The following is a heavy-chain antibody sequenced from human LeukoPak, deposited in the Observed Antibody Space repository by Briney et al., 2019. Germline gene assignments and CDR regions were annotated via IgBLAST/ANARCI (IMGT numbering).Heavy chain of an antibody. CDR1: GGSISSGGYS. CDR2: IYHSGST. CDR3: ARGGPTVTSFDY. V-gene: IGHV4-30-2*01. Sequence: SQTLSLTCAVSGGSISSGGYSWSWIRQPPGKGLEWIGYIYHSGSTYYNPSLKSRVTISVDRTKNQFSLKLSSVTAADTAVYYCARGGPTVTSFDYWGQGTLVTVSS. D-gene: IGHD4-17*01. J-gene: IGHJ4*02.